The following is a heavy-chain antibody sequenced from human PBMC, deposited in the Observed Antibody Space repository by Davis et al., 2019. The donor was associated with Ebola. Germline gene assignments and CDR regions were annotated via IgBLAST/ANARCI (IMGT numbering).Heavy chain of an antibody. J-gene: IGHJ4*02. CDR3: ARLYGSGSYPNFDY. CDR1: GGTFSSYA. Sequence: SVKVSCKASGGTFSSYAISWVRQAPGQGLEWMGGIIPIFGTANYAQKFQGRVTITADESTSTAYMELSSLRSEDTAVYYCARLYGSGSYPNFDYWGQGTLVTVSS. CDR2: IIPIFGTA. V-gene: IGHV1-69*13. D-gene: IGHD3-10*01.